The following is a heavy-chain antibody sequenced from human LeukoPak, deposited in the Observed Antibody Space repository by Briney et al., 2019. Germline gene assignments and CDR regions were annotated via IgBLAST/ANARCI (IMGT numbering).Heavy chain of an antibody. D-gene: IGHD4/OR15-4a*01. V-gene: IGHV3-74*01. CDR1: GFMFSTYA. CDR3: ARGTGYGVFDS. Sequence: GGSLRLSCAASGFMFSTYAMTWVRQAPGKGLVWVSRIKSDGTSTTYADSVKGRFTISRDNAKNTLYLHMNSLRDEDTAVYYCARGTGYGVFDSWGQGTLVTVSS. CDR2: IKSDGTST. J-gene: IGHJ4*02.